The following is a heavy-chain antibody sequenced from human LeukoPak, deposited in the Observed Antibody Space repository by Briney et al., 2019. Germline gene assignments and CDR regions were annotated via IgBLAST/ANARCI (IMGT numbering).Heavy chain of an antibody. V-gene: IGHV3-30*18. D-gene: IGHD1-26*01. J-gene: IGHJ4*02. CDR2: ISYDGSNK. CDR1: GFTFSDYH. Sequence: KPGGSLRLSCAASGFTFSDYHLSWIRQAPGKGLEWVAVISYDGSNKYYADSIKGRFTISRDNSKNSLYLQMNSLRAEDTAVYYCAKSSGSSHRPDYWGQGTLVTVSS. CDR3: AKSSGSSHRPDY.